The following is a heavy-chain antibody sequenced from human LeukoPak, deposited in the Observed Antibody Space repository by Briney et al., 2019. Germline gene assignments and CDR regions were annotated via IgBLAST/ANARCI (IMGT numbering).Heavy chain of an antibody. CDR2: ISSSGAST. Sequence: GGSLRLSCAASGFSFSSYAMSWVRQAPGKGLGWVSHISSSGASTYYADSVKGRFTISRDNSKNTLYLQMNSLRAEDTAIYYCMKKAVAGQNHRFDPWGQGTLVTVSS. V-gene: IGHV3-23*01. D-gene: IGHD6-19*01. CDR3: MKKAVAGQNHRFDP. J-gene: IGHJ5*02. CDR1: GFSFSSYA.